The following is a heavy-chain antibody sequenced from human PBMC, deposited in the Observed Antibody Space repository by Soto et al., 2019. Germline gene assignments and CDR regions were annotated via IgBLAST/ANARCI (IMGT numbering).Heavy chain of an antibody. D-gene: IGHD5-18*01. Sequence: GGSLRLSCAASGFTFRSFTMNWVRQAPGKGLEWVSTISSNSAYIYYTDALRGRCTITRDNAKNSLHLQRNSLSAEDPAVCYGTRPGSRYSNPRRWFDPWGPGALVKVSS. CDR3: TRPGSRYSNPRRWFDP. J-gene: IGHJ5*01. CDR1: GFTFRSFT. CDR2: ISSNSAYI. V-gene: IGHV3-21*01.